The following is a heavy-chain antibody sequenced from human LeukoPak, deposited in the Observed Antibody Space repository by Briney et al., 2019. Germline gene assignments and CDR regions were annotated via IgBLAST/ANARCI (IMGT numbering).Heavy chain of an antibody. Sequence: SVKVSCKASGGTFSSYAISWVRQAPGQGLEWMGRIIPILGIANYAQKFQGRVTITADKSTSTAYMELSSLRSEDTAVYYCAKDFKSGAAHMVLNAFDIWGQGTMVTVSS. CDR2: IIPILGIA. D-gene: IGHD4/OR15-4a*01. V-gene: IGHV1-69*04. CDR1: GGTFSSYA. CDR3: AKDFKSGAAHMVLNAFDI. J-gene: IGHJ3*02.